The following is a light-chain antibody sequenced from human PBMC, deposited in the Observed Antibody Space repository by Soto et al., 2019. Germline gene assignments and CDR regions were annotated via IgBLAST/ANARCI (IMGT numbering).Light chain of an antibody. Sequence: EIVMTQSPVTLSVSPGERATLSCRASQSVSSNLAWYQLKPGQAPRLLIYSASTRATGIPARFSGSGSGTEFTLTISSLQSEDFAVYYCQQYNDWPPATFGQGTKLEIK. J-gene: IGKJ2*01. CDR2: SAS. CDR3: QQYNDWPPAT. V-gene: IGKV3-15*01. CDR1: QSVSSN.